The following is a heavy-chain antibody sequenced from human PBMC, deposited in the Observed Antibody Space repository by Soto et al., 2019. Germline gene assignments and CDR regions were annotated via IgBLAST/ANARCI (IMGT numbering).Heavy chain of an antibody. CDR3: AREPSTLLGVATDLGV. Sequence: ASVKVSCKASGYAFATYGITWVRQAPGQGLEWLGWISSSNGNTNYAQKLQGRVTMTTDPSPSTDYMELRSLTSGDTAVYYCAREPSTLLGVATDLGVWGQGTTVTVSS. V-gene: IGHV1-18*01. D-gene: IGHD3-3*01. CDR1: GYAFATYG. J-gene: IGHJ6*02. CDR2: ISSSNGNT.